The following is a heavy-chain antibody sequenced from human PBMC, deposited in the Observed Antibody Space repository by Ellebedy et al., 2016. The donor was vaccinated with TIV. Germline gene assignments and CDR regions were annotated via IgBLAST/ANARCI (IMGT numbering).Heavy chain of an antibody. CDR2: INSKGHTT. D-gene: IGHD3/OR15-3a*01. V-gene: IGHV3-64D*09. CDR1: GFTFGTSL. Sequence: PGGSLRLSCSASGFTFGTSLMHWVRQAPEKGPEYVAGINSKGHTTYYADSLRDRFIISRDNSKNTLYLQMNSLRPEDTAVYYCVKDFVSASRTGAWGYWGQGTLVTVSS. J-gene: IGHJ4*02. CDR3: VKDFVSASRTGAWGY.